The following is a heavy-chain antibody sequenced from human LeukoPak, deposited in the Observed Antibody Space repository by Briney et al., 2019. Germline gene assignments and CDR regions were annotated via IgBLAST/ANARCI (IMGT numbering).Heavy chain of an antibody. Sequence: GGSLRLSCAASGFTFSSYAMHWVRQAPGKGLEYASAISSSGDSTYYANSVRGRFTISRDNSKNTLYLQMGSLRAEDTAVYYCASSYGSNKNPFEYWGQGILVTVSS. CDR3: ASSYGSNKNPFEY. CDR2: ISSSGDST. V-gene: IGHV3-64*01. J-gene: IGHJ4*02. CDR1: GFTFSSYA. D-gene: IGHD4-23*01.